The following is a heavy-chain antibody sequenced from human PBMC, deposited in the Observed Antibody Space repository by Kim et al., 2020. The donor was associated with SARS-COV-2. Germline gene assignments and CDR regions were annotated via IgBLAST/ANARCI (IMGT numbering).Heavy chain of an antibody. D-gene: IGHD2-15*01. J-gene: IGHJ4*02. CDR3: TTDTPGGGYPDIDY. V-gene: IGHV3-15*01. CDR2: IKSKTDGGTT. Sequence: GGSLRLSCAASGFTFSNACMSWVRQAPGKGLEWVGRIKSKTDGGTTDYAAPVKGRFTISRDDSKNTLYLQMNSLKTEDTAVYYCTTDTPGGGYPDIDYWGQGTLVTVSS. CDR1: GFTFSNAC.